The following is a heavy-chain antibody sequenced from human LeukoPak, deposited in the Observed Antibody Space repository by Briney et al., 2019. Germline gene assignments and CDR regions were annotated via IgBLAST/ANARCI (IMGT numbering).Heavy chain of an antibody. D-gene: IGHD6-13*01. Sequence: PSETLSSTCTVPSGSISNYHCCLLRQPPPPCLYPIAYIHYSGGTNYNPSLKSRVTISVDTSKNQFSLRLGSVTAADTAVYYCARRIAAADAFDYWGQGTLVTVSS. J-gene: IGHJ4*02. CDR2: IHYSGGT. CDR3: ARRIAAADAFDY. CDR1: SGSISNYH. V-gene: IGHV4-59*08.